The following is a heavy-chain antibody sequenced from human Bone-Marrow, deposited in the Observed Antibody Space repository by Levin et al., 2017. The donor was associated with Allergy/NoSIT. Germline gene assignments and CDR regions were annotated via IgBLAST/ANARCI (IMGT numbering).Heavy chain of an antibody. CDR1: DGSVSGYY. CDR3: ARVTGKIPLFEN. V-gene: IGHV4-34*01. CDR2: ISHSGST. D-gene: IGHD3-9*01. J-gene: IGHJ4*02. Sequence: SETLSLTCAVYDGSVSGYYWTWIRQPPGKGLEWIGEISHSGSTYYTPSLKSRLTISLDTSKNQFSLELISVTDADTAVYFCARVTGKIPLFENWGQGTLVTVS.